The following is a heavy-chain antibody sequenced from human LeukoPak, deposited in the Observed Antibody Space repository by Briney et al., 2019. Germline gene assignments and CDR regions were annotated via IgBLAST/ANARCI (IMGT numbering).Heavy chain of an antibody. V-gene: IGHV1-69*05. CDR1: GGTFSSYA. CDR3: ARDTNWNSVRRYYMDV. D-gene: IGHD1-1*01. CDR2: IIPIFGTA. J-gene: IGHJ6*03. Sequence: ASVKVSCKASGGTFSSYAISWVRQAPGQGLEWMGGIIPIFGTANYAQKFQGRVTITTDESTSTAYMELSSLRSEDTAVYYCARDTNWNSVRRYYMDVWRKGTTVTVSS.